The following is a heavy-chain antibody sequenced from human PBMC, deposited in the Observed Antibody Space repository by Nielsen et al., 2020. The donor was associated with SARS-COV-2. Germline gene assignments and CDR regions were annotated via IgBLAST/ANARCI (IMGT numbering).Heavy chain of an antibody. J-gene: IGHJ4*02. V-gene: IGHV4-59*08. D-gene: IGHD3-3*01. Sequence: SETLSLTCTVSGGSMNRYYWSWIRQPPGKGLEWIGYIDYSGNTNYSPSLKSRVTISVDTSKNQFSLKLSSVTAADTAVYYCARHLRITIFGVVITGPFDYWGQGTLVTVSS. CDR2: IDYSGNT. CDR3: ARHLRITIFGVVITGPFDY. CDR1: GGSMNRYY.